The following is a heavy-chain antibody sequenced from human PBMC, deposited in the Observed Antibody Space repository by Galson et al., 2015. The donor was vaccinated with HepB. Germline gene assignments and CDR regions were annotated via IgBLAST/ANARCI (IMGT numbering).Heavy chain of an antibody. CDR2: ISAYNGNT. D-gene: IGHD4-17*01. CDR1: GYTFTSYG. J-gene: IGHJ5*02. V-gene: IGHV1-18*01. CDR3: ARAGKDGDYRCWFDP. Sequence: SVKVSCKASGYTFTSYGISWVRQAPGQGLEWMVWISAYNGNTNYAQKLQGRVTMTTDTSTSTAYMELRSLRSDDTAVYYSARAGKDGDYRCWFDPWGQGTLVTVSS.